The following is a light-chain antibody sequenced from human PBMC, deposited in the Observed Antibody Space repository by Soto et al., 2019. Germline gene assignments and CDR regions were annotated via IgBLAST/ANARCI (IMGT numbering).Light chain of an antibody. CDR1: QTISSW. CDR2: KAS. V-gene: IGKV1-5*03. CDR3: QQYGSYSET. Sequence: DIQMTQSPATLSVSAGERVTITCRASQTISSWLAWYQQKPGKAPKLLIYKASTLKSGVPSRFSGSGSGTEFTLTISSLEPDDFAAYYCQQYGSYSETFGQGTKVDIK. J-gene: IGKJ1*01.